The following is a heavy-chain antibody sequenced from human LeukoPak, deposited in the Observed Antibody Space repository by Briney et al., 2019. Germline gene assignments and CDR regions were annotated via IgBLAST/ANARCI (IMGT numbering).Heavy chain of an antibody. CDR2: IYYSGST. D-gene: IGHD3-22*01. V-gene: IGHV4-39*07. CDR1: VGSISISSYY. J-gene: IGHJ6*03. Sequence: PSETLSLTCTVSVGSISISSYYWGWIRQPPGKGLEGFGSIYYSGSTYYNRSLKSRVTISVDTSKNQFSLKLTSVTAADTAVYYCTRAASSGPLFTYHMDVWGKGTTVTVSS. CDR3: TRAASSGPLFTYHMDV.